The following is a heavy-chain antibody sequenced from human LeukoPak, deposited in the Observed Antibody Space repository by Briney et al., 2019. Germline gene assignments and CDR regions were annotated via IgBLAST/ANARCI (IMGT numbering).Heavy chain of an antibody. D-gene: IGHD6-19*01. CDR1: GYTLTNYA. CDR2: FNSDTGNT. CDR3: VRGGPNKSGWALDY. V-gene: IGHV1-3*01. J-gene: IGHJ4*02. Sequence: ASVKVSCKASGYTLTNYAIHWVRQAPGQRLEWMGWFNSDTGNTDYSQKFQGRVTISRDTSANTAYMELNRLRPEDTAVFYCVRGGPNKSGWALDYWGQGTLVTVSS.